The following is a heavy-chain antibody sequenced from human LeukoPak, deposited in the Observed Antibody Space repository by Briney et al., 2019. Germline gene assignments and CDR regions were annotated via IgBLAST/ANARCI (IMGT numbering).Heavy chain of an antibody. CDR1: GGSISSGSYY. D-gene: IGHD2-2*01. Sequence: SEPLSLTCTVSGGSISSGSYYWSWIRQPAGKGLEWIGRIYTSGSTNYNPSLKSRATISVDTSKNQSSLKLSSVTAADTAVYYCARGAVPATAILGYFDYWGQGTLVTVSS. J-gene: IGHJ4*02. CDR2: IYTSGST. V-gene: IGHV4-61*02. CDR3: ARGAVPATAILGYFDY.